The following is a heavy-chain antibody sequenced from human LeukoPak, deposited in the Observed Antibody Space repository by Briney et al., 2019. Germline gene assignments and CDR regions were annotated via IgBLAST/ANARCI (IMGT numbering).Heavy chain of an antibody. V-gene: IGHV4-59*01. J-gene: IGHJ3*02. CDR2: IDYSGST. CDR1: GVSIRSYY. Sequence: PSETLSLTCTVSGVSIRSYYWSWIRQTPGKGLEWIGYIDYSGSTNYNPSLMSRVTISVDTSKNHFSLKLTSVTAADTAVYYCARDSGGSMSAFDIWGQGTMVTVSS. CDR3: ARDSGGSMSAFDI.